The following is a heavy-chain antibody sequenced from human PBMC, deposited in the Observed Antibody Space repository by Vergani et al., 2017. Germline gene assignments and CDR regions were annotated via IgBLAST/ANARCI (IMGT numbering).Heavy chain of an antibody. CDR1: GFSLSTSGMR. D-gene: IGHD6-19*01. CDR3: ARTNREYSSGWYFDY. Sequence: QVTLKESGPALVKPTQTLTLPCTFSGFSLSTSGMRVSWIRQPPGKALEWLARIDWDDDKFYSTSLKTRLTNSKDNSKNQVVLTMTNMDPVDTATYYCARTNREYSSGWYFDYWGQGTLVTVSS. V-gene: IGHV2-70*04. CDR2: IDWDDDK. J-gene: IGHJ4*02.